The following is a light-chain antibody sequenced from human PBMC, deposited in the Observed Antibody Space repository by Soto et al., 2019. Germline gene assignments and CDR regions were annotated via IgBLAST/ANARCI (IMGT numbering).Light chain of an antibody. V-gene: IGKV3-20*01. CDR1: QSVSSSY. J-gene: IGKJ3*01. Sequence: EIVLTQSPGTLSLSPGERATLSCRASQSVSSSYLAWYQHKVGQAPRLLIYGTSSRATGVPDRFSGSGSGTDFTLTISRLETEDFAVYYCQQYGSSPLTFGPGTKVDI. CDR3: QQYGSSPLT. CDR2: GTS.